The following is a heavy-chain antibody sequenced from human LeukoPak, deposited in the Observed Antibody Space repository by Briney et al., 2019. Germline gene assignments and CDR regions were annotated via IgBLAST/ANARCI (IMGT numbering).Heavy chain of an antibody. J-gene: IGHJ4*02. CDR1: GGSISSSSYY. V-gene: IGHV4-39*07. CDR2: IYYSGST. CDR3: ARERKGYYDILTGYYSPFGFDY. Sequence: SETLSLTCTVSGGSISSSSYYWGWIRQPPGKGLEWIGSIYYSGSTYYNPSLKSRVTISVDRSKNQFSLKLSSVTAADTAVYYCARERKGYYDILTGYYSPFGFDYWGQGTLVTVSS. D-gene: IGHD3-9*01.